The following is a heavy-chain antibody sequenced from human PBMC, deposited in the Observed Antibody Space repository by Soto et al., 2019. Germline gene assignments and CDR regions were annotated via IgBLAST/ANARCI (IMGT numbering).Heavy chain of an antibody. V-gene: IGHV1-69*06. Sequence: QVQLVQSGAEVKRPGSSVKVSCKASGGTFSSYPISWVRQAPGQGLEWMGGTNGNLGTGNYAQKFRGRLTITTDISTTTAYMELSSLTSEDTAVYYCARRDSNGYFRYFDNWGQGTLVTVSS. J-gene: IGHJ4*02. CDR2: TNGNLGTG. D-gene: IGHD4-4*01. CDR1: GGTFSSYP. CDR3: ARRDSNGYFRYFDN.